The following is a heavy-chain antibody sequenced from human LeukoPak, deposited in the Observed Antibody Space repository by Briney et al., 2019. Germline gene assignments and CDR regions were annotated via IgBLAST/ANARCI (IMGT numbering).Heavy chain of an antibody. CDR1: GYTFTTYY. Sequence: ASVKVSCKASGYTFTTYYMHWVRQAPGQGLEWMGIIDPSGGGTNYAQKFQGRVTMTEDTSTDTAYMELSSLRSEDTAVYYCATESFYDYVWGSYRYGHFDYWGQGTLVTVSS. J-gene: IGHJ4*02. CDR2: IDPSGGGT. CDR3: ATESFYDYVWGSYRYGHFDY. V-gene: IGHV1-46*01. D-gene: IGHD3-16*02.